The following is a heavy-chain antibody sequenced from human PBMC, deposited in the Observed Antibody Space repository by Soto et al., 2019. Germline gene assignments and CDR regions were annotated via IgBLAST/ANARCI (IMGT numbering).Heavy chain of an antibody. CDR3: ARGPTGTTAEVSYYGMDV. V-gene: IGHV1-69*13. CDR2: IIPIFGTA. Sequence: SVKVSCKASGGTFSSYAISWVRQAPGQGLEWMGGIIPIFGTANYAQKFQGRVTITADESTSTAYMELSSLRSEDTAVYYCARGPTGTTAEVSYYGMDVWGQGTTVTSP. J-gene: IGHJ6*02. D-gene: IGHD1-7*01. CDR1: GGTFSSYA.